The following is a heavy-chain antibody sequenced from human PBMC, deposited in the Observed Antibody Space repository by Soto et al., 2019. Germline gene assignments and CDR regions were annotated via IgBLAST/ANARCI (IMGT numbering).Heavy chain of an antibody. J-gene: IGHJ6*02. CDR3: AKDTRIITGTIYYYYGMDV. Sequence: GGSLRLSCAASGFTFSSYGMHWVRQAPGKGLEWVAVISYDGSNKYYADSVKGRFTISRDNSKNTLYLQMNSLRAEDTAVYYCAKDTRIITGTIYYYYGMDVWGQGTTVTVSS. CDR2: ISYDGSNK. V-gene: IGHV3-30*18. CDR1: GFTFSSYG. D-gene: IGHD1-20*01.